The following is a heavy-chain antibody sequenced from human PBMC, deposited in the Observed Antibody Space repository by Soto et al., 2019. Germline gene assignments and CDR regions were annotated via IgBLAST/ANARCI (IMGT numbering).Heavy chain of an antibody. D-gene: IGHD3-3*01. CDR2: IIPIFGTA. Sequence: QVQLVQSGAEVKKPGSSVKVSCKASGGTFSSYAISWVRQAPGQGLEWMGGIIPIFGTANYAQKFQGRVTITADESTSTAYMELSSLRAEDTAVYYCAREGEDDFWSCYRPLYWYFALWGRGTMVTVPS. CDR3: AREGEDDFWSCYRPLYWYFAL. V-gene: IGHV1-69*01. CDR1: GGTFSSYA. J-gene: IGHJ2*01.